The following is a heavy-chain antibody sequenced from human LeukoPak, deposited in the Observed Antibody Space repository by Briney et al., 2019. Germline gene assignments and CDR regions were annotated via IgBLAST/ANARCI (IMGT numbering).Heavy chain of an antibody. CDR2: INSDGSST. CDR1: GFTFSTYW. D-gene: IGHD2-2*01. V-gene: IGHV3-74*01. CDR3: ARPVIGDIVVVPAAIDI. Sequence: PGGSLRLSCAASGFTFSTYWMHWVRHGPGKGWVWVSRINSDGSSTRYADSVKGRFTISRDNAKNTLYLQMNSLRAEDTAVYYCARPVIGDIVVVPAAIDIWGQGTMVTVSS. J-gene: IGHJ3*02.